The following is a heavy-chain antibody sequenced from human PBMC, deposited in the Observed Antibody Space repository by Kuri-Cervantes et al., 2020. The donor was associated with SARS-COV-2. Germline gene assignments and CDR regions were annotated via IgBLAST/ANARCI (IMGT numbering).Heavy chain of an antibody. CDR3: AKGVAAADSHYFGY. V-gene: IGHV3-30-3*01. D-gene: IGHD6-13*01. J-gene: IGHJ4*02. Sequence: GESLKISCAASGFTFSSYAMHWVRQAPGKGLEWVAVISYDGSNKYYADSVKGRFTISRDNSKNTLYLQMNSLRAEDTAVYYCAKGVAAADSHYFGYWGQGTLVTVSS. CDR1: GFTFSSYA. CDR2: ISYDGSNK.